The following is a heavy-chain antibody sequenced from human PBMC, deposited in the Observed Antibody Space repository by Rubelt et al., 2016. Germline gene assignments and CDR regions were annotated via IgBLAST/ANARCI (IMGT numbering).Heavy chain of an antibody. D-gene: IGHD5-12*01. Sequence: SGSGGSTYYADSVKGRFTISRDNSKNTLHLQMNSLRVEDTAVYYCAKGPDSGYDYWGQGTLVTVSS. V-gene: IGHV3-23*01. CDR2: SGSGGST. J-gene: IGHJ4*02. CDR3: AKGPDSGYDY.